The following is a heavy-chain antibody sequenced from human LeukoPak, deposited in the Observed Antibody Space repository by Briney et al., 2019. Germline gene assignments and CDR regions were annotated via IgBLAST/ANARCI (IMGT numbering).Heavy chain of an antibody. CDR2: ISYDGSNK. CDR1: GLTFSSYA. V-gene: IGHV3-30-3*01. J-gene: IGHJ4*02. Sequence: GRSLRLSCAASGLTFSSYAMHWVRQAPGKGLEWVAVISYDGSNKYYADSVKGRFTISRDNSKNTLYLQMNSLRAEDTAVYYCASGPGIESGRIAAQSDAGYWGQETLVTVSS. D-gene: IGHD6-6*01. CDR3: ASGPGIESGRIAAQSDAGY.